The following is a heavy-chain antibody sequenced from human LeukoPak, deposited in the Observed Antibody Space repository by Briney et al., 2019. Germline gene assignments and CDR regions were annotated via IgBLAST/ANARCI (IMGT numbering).Heavy chain of an antibody. CDR1: GFTFSSYA. CDR3: STVEHF. Sequence: GGSLRLSCAASGFTFSSYAMHWVRQAPGKGLEWVAVISYDGSNKYYADSVKGRFTISRDDVKNMLYLQMNSLRVEDTGLYYCSTVEHFWGQGTLVTVSS. D-gene: IGHD1-1*01. CDR2: ISYDGSNK. V-gene: IGHV3-30-3*01. J-gene: IGHJ4*02.